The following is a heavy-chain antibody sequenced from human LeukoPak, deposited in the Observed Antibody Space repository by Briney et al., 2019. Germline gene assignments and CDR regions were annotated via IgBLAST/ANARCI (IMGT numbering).Heavy chain of an antibody. J-gene: IGHJ6*03. Sequence: GGSLRLSCAASGFTFSSYEMNWVRQAPGKGLEWVSYISSSGSTIYYADSVKGRFTISRDNAKNSLYLQMNSLRAEDTAVYYCAREEQWLGRSYMDVWGKGTTVTVSS. CDR2: ISSSGSTI. D-gene: IGHD6-19*01. CDR1: GFTFSSYE. V-gene: IGHV3-48*03. CDR3: AREEQWLGRSYMDV.